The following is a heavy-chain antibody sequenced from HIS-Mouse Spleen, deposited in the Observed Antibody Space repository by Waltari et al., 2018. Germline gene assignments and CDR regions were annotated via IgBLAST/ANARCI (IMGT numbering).Heavy chain of an antibody. CDR2: IDYSGST. Sequence: QLQLQESGPGLVKPSETLSLTCTVSGGSISSSSYYWGWIRQPPGKGLEWIGSIDYSGSTYYNRTLKSRVTISVDTSKNQFSLKLSSVTAADTAVYYCAREIPYSSSWYDWYFDLWGRGTLVTVSS. CDR1: GGSISSSSYY. D-gene: IGHD6-13*01. V-gene: IGHV4-39*07. CDR3: AREIPYSSSWYDWYFDL. J-gene: IGHJ2*01.